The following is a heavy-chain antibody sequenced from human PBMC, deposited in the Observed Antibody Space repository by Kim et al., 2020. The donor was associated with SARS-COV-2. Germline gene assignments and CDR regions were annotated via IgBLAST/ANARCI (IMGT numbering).Heavy chain of an antibody. Sequence: GGSLRLSCAVSGFTFSNYAMSWVRQVPGKGLEWVAGIGAGHDAYYAESVRGRFTISRDHFDNTLYLQMSSLRADDAAVYHCAKRAALGAGPYYYDSWGPGTQVTVSS. CDR2: IGAGHDA. J-gene: IGHJ4*02. V-gene: IGHV3-23*01. D-gene: IGHD2-15*01. CDR3: AKRAALGAGPYYYDS. CDR1: GFTFSNYA.